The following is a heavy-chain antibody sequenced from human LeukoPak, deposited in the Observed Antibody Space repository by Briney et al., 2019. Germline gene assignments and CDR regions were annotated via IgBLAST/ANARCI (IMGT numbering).Heavy chain of an antibody. D-gene: IGHD2-2*02. V-gene: IGHV4-39*07. CDR3: ARVVLYSPSRAFDI. Sequence: SETLSLTCTVSGGSISSSSYYWGWIRQPPGKGLEWIGSIYYSGSTYYNPSLKSRVTISVDTSKNQFSLKLSSVTAADTAVYYCARVVLYSPSRAFDIWGQGTMVTVSS. CDR1: GGSISSSSYY. CDR2: IYYSGST. J-gene: IGHJ3*02.